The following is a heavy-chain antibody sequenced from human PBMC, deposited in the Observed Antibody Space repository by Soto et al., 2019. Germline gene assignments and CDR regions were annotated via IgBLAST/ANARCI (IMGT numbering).Heavy chain of an antibody. CDR3: ACHLVMSGTRGFDN. CDR2: TRNSGGA. J-gene: IGHJ4*02. Sequence: QVQLQESGPGLEKPSGTLSLTGAVSSGSIFSSSWWSRVRQPPGKGLEWIGETRNSGGANYNPSLQSRVTITVDRSKNHFFLELRSVTAADTAVYYCACHLVMSGTRGFDNWGLGALVTVSS. V-gene: IGHV4-4*02. D-gene: IGHD6-13*01. CDR1: SGSIFSSSW.